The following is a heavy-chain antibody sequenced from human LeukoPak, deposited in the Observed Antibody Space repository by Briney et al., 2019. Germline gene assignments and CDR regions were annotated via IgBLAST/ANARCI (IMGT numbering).Heavy chain of an antibody. CDR1: GASISSSSSS. Sequence: TSETLSLTCTVSGASISSSSSSWGWVRQPPGKGPEWIGSIYYSGLTYDNPSLKSRVSISVDPSKNHFSLKVSSVTAADTAVYYCASGPFDDYGDYDRGDYFDHWGQGTLVTVSS. CDR3: ASGPFDDYGDYDRGDYFDH. D-gene: IGHD4-17*01. J-gene: IGHJ4*02. CDR2: IYYSGLT. V-gene: IGHV4-39*02.